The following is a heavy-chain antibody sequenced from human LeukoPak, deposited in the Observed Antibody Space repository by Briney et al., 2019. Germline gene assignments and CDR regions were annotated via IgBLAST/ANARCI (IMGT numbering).Heavy chain of an antibody. CDR1: GYTFTSYA. J-gene: IGHJ4*02. CDR2: INAGNGNT. D-gene: IGHD2-15*01. Sequence: ASVKVSCKASGYTFTSYAMHWVRQAPGQRLEWMGWINAGNGNTKYSQKFQGRVTMTSDTSTSTVYMQLSSLRSEDTAVYYCARDTRHSGGWYYFDFWGQGTLVAVSS. V-gene: IGHV1-3*01. CDR3: ARDTRHSGGWYYFDF.